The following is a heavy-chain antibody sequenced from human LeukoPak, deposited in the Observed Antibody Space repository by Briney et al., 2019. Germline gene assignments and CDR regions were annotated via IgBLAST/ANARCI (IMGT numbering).Heavy chain of an antibody. CDR1: GGSISSGDYY. J-gene: IGHJ4*02. V-gene: IGHV4-30-4*01. Sequence: SQTLSLTCTVSGGSISSGDYYWSWIRQPPGKGLEWIGYIYYSGSTYYTPSLRGRVTISVDTSKNQFSLNLSSVTAADTAVYYCARAYSLDYWGQGTLVTVSS. CDR2: IYYSGST. CDR3: ARAYSLDY. D-gene: IGHD5-18*01.